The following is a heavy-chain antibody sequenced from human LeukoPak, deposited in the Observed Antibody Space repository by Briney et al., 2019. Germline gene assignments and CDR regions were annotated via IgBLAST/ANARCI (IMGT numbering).Heavy chain of an antibody. CDR3: ARRITMVRGVIRRSTVLAY. CDR2: MNPNSGNT. D-gene: IGHD3-10*01. Sequence: AASAKVSCKASGTNFRNYGVSWVRQAPGQGLEWMGWMNPNSGNTGYAQKFQGRVTMTRNTSISTAYMELSSLRSEDTAVYYCARRITMVRGVIRRSTVLAYWGQGTLVTVSS. J-gene: IGHJ4*02. CDR1: GTNFRNYG. V-gene: IGHV1-8*01.